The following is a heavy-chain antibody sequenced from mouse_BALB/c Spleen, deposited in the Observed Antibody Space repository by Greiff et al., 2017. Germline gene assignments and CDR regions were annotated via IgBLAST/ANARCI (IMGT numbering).Heavy chain of an antibody. V-gene: IGHV7-3*02. CDR1: GFTFTDYY. J-gene: IGHJ1*01. Sequence: EVQVVGSGGGLVQPGGSLRLSCATSGFTFTDYYMSWVRQPPGKALEWLGFIRNKANGYTTEYSASVKGRFTISRDNSQSILYLQMNTLRAEDSATYYCARENYNGNYVGWYFDVWGAGTTVTVSS. CDR3: ARENYNGNYVGWYFDV. CDR2: IRNKANGYTT. D-gene: IGHD2-1*01.